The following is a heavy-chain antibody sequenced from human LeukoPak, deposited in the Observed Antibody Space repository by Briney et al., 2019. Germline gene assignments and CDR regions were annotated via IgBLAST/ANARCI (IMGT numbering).Heavy chain of an antibody. J-gene: IGHJ4*02. V-gene: IGHV4-59*01. D-gene: IGHD3-16*01. CDR2: IHYSGST. CDR1: GGSISSYY. Sequence: SETLSLTCSVSGGSISSYYWSWIRQPPGKGLEWIGYIHYSGSTNYNPSLKSRVTISADTSNNQFSLKLISVTAADTAVYYCAGTPRGEFSDYWGQGTLVTVSS. CDR3: AGTPRGEFSDY.